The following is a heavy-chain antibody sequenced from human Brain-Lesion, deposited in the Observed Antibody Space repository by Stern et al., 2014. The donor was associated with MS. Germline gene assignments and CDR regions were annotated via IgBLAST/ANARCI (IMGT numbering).Heavy chain of an antibody. CDR1: GGSISSGSFY. D-gene: IGHD5-18*01. V-gene: IGHV4-61*02. J-gene: IGHJ4*02. Sequence: QLQLQESGPGLVKPSQTLSLTCIVSGGSISSGSFYWNWIRQPAGKGLEWIGRIYSTGSTNYNPYLKSRVTISGDTSQNPFSLKMISMTAADTAVYYCARETGGYTYGDTDFFDYWGQGALVTVSS. CDR2: IYSTGST. CDR3: ARETGGYTYGDTDFFDY.